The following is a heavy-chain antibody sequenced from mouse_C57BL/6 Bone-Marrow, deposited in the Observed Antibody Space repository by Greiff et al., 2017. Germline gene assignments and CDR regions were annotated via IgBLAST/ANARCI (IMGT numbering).Heavy chain of an antibody. D-gene: IGHD2-2*01. Sequence: VKLMESGAELARPGASVKLSCKASGYTFTSYGISWVKQSTGQGLEWIGEIYPRSGNTYYNEKFKGKATLTADKSSSTAYMELRSLTSEDSAVYFCARAGLRRRPGFAYWGQGTLVTVSA. CDR1: GYTFTSYG. CDR3: ARAGLRRRPGFAY. J-gene: IGHJ3*01. V-gene: IGHV1-81*01. CDR2: IYPRSGNT.